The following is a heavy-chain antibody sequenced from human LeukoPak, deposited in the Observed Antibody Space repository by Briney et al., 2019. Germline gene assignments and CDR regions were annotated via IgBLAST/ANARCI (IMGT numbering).Heavy chain of an antibody. Sequence: GGSLRLSCAASGFTFSSYAMHWVRQAPGKELAWVALISYDGSNKYYADSVKGRFTISRDNSKNTLYLQMNSLRAEDTAVYYCARVGAVGEFISAFDYWGQGTLVTVSS. J-gene: IGHJ4*02. V-gene: IGHV3-30*04. CDR2: ISYDGSNK. CDR1: GFTFSSYA. CDR3: ARVGAVGEFISAFDY. D-gene: IGHD3-16*01.